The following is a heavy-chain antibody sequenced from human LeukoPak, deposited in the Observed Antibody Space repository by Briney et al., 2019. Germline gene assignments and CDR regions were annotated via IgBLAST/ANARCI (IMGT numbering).Heavy chain of an antibody. J-gene: IGHJ3*02. CDR1: GGTFSSYA. CDR3: ARDPPYYDAFDI. CDR2: IIPIFGTA. Sequence: GASVKVSCKASGGTFSSYAISWVRQAPGQGLEWMGRIIPIFGTANYAQKFQGRVTITTDESTSTAYMELSSLSSEDTAVYYCARDPPYYDAFDIWGQGTMVTVSS. V-gene: IGHV1-69*05. D-gene: IGHD3-10*01.